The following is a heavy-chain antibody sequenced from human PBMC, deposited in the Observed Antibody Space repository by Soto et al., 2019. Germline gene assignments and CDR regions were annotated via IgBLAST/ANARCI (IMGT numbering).Heavy chain of an antibody. D-gene: IGHD3-16*01. J-gene: IGHJ6*02. CDR2: IIPIFGTA. V-gene: IGHV1-69*06. Sequence: SVKVSCKASGGTFSSYAISWVRQAPGQGLEWMGGIIPIFGTANYAQKFQGRVTITADKSTSTAYMELSSLRSEDTAVYYCAGFAFVVIPPPYYYGMDVWGQGTTVTVSS. CDR1: GGTFSSYA. CDR3: AGFAFVVIPPPYYYGMDV.